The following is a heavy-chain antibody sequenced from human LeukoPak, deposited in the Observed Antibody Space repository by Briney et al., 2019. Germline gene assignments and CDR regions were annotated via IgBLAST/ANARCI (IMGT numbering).Heavy chain of an antibody. D-gene: IGHD2-15*01. Sequence: SETLSLTCTVSGGSISSSSYYWGWIRQPPGKGLEWIGSIYYSGSTYYNPSLKSRVTISVDTSKNQFSLKLSSVTAADTAVYYCARGYGYLVYWGQGTLVTVSS. CDR3: ARGYGYLVY. CDR2: IYYSGST. V-gene: IGHV4-39*07. J-gene: IGHJ4*02. CDR1: GGSISSSSYY.